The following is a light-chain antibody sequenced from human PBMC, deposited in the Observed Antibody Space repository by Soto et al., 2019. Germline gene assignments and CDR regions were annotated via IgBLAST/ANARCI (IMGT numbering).Light chain of an antibody. CDR3: QQYLSLPVT. V-gene: IGKV3-20*01. CDR1: QTVTSNY. CDR2: GAS. Sequence: VLTQSPGTLSLSPGERATLSCRASQTVTSNYLAWYQQKPGQAPRLLIYGASSRATDIPHRFSGSGSGTVFTLTISRLEPEDLALYYCQQYLSLPVTFGQGTKLEIK. J-gene: IGKJ2*01.